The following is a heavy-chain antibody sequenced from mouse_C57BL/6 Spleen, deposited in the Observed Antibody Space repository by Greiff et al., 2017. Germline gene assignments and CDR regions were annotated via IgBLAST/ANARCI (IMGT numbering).Heavy chain of an antibody. CDR2: IHPNSGST. V-gene: IGHV1-64*01. J-gene: IGHJ1*03. Sequence: QVQLLQPGAELVMPGASVLLSCKASGYTFTSYWMHWVKQRPGQGLVWIGMIHPNSGSTNYNEKFKSKATLTVDKSSSTAYMQLSSLPSEDSAVYYGARGTGLYFDVWGTGTTVTVSS. CDR3: ARGTGLYFDV. D-gene: IGHD3-3*01. CDR1: GYTFTSYW.